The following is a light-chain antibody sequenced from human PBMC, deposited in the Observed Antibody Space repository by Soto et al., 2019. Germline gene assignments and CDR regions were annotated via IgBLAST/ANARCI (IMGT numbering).Light chain of an antibody. CDR3: QQYGSSWWT. CDR1: QSVSISY. V-gene: IGKV3-20*01. J-gene: IGKJ2*02. Sequence: EIVLTQSPGTLSLSPVERATLSCRASQSVSISYLAWYQQKSGHAPRRLIYGASSRATGIPDRFSGSGSGTDFTLTISRLEPEDFAVYYCQQYGSSWWTFGQGTKLEIK. CDR2: GAS.